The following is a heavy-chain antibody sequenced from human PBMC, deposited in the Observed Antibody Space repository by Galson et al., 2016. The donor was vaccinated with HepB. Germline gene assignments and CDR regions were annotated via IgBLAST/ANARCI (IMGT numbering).Heavy chain of an antibody. V-gene: IGHV4-39*01. Sequence: SETLSLTCAVSGGSISRSGYYWGWIRQPPGKGLEWIGTVSNSGDTHYNPSLKSRVTISIDTSNNQFSLRLTSVSAAETAIYYCVRPTFASVGLFDIWGQGTMVTVSS. CDR1: GGSISRSGYY. J-gene: IGHJ3*02. CDR2: VSNSGDT. D-gene: IGHD1-26*01. CDR3: VRPTFASVGLFDI.